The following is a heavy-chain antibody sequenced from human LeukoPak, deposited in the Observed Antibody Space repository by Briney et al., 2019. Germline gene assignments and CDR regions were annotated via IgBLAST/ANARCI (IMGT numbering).Heavy chain of an antibody. V-gene: IGHV4-34*01. J-gene: IGHJ4*02. CDR2: INHSGST. CDR1: GGSFRGYY. CDR3: ARGQSQNYYDSSGYPDY. Sequence: SETLSLTCAVYGGSFRGYYWSWIRQPPGKGLEWIGEINHSGSTNYNPSLKSRVTISVDTSKNQFSLKLSSVTAADTAVYYCARGQSQNYYDSSGYPDYWGQGTLVTVSS. D-gene: IGHD3-22*01.